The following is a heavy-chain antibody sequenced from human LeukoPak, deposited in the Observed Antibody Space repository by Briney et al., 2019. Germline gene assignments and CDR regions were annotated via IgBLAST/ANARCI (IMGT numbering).Heavy chain of an antibody. D-gene: IGHD4-17*01. CDR1: GYTFTSYY. V-gene: IGHV1-46*01. Sequence: ASVKVSCKASGYTFTSYYMHWVRQAPGQGLEWMGIINPSGGSTSYAQKFQGRVTMTRDTSTSTAYMELSSLRSEDTAVYYCAADPGGYGDYDLKFDYWGQGTLVTVSS. CDR2: INPSGGST. J-gene: IGHJ4*02. CDR3: AADPGGYGDYDLKFDY.